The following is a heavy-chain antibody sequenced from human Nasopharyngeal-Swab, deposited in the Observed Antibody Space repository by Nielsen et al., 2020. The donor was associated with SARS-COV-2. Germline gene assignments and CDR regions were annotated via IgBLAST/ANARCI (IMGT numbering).Heavy chain of an antibody. CDR2: ISSSSSYI. V-gene: IGHV3-21*01. D-gene: IGHD2-15*01. CDR1: GFTFSSYS. J-gene: IGHJ5*02. Sequence: GSLRLSCAASGFTFSSYSMNWVRQAPGKGLEWVSSISSSSSYIYYADSVKGRFTISRDNAKNSLYLQMNSLRAEDTAVYYCARESPHCSGGGGCIDPWGQGTLVTVSS. CDR3: ARESPHCSGGGGCIDP.